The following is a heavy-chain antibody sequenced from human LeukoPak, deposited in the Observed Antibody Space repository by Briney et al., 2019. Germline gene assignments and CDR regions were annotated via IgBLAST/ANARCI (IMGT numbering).Heavy chain of an antibody. Sequence: GGSLRLSCAASGFTFSTYGMHWVRQAPGKGLEWVAFIRYDGSNKYYADSVKGRFTISRDNSKNTLYLQMNSLRGEDTAVYFCAKDKDPWKSTAISDFDYWGQGTLVTVSS. CDR2: IRYDGSNK. D-gene: IGHD1-1*01. CDR1: GFTFSTYG. V-gene: IGHV3-30*02. J-gene: IGHJ4*02. CDR3: AKDKDPWKSTAISDFDY.